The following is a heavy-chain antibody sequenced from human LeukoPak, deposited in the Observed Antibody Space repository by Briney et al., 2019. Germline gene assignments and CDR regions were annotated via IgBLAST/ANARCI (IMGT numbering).Heavy chain of an antibody. Sequence: SETLSLTCTVSGGSISSYYWSWIRQPPGKGLEWIGYIHFSGSTNYNPSLKSRVTISVDTSKNQFSLKLSSVTAADTAVYYCARGRGESSWYYYYYMDVWGKGTTVTVSS. D-gene: IGHD6-13*01. CDR2: IHFSGST. CDR1: GGSISSYY. CDR3: ARGRGESSWYYYYYMDV. V-gene: IGHV4-59*12. J-gene: IGHJ6*03.